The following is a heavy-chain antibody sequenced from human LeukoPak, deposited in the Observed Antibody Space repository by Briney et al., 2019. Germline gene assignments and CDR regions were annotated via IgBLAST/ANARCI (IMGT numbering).Heavy chain of an antibody. V-gene: IGHV3-74*01. CDR1: GFTFSNYW. J-gene: IGHJ4*02. CDR3: AKSGHSSSWSSYDY. D-gene: IGHD6-13*01. CDR2: INDDGSGT. Sequence: GGSLRLSCAASGFTFSNYWMHWVRQVPGKGLVWVSRINDDGSGTFYADSVKGRFTISRDNAKNSLYLQMNSLRAEDTALYYCAKSGHSSSWSSYDYWGQGTLVTVSS.